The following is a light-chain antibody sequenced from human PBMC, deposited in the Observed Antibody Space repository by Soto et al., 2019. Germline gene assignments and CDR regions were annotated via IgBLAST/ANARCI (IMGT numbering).Light chain of an antibody. CDR1: RDIRNY. CDR3: QQYYTYPYT. CDR2: TAS. V-gene: IGKV1-16*02. J-gene: IGKJ2*01. Sequence: DIQMTQSPSSLSASVGDRVAITCRASRDIRNYLGWFQQKPGKAPRSLIYTASNLQSGVPSKFSASGSGTHFTLTISSLQPEDIASYYCQQYYTYPYTFARGTKLEMK.